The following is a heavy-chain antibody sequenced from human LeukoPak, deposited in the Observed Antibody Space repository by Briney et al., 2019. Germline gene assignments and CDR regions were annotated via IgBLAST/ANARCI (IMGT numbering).Heavy chain of an antibody. CDR3: ASHYDILTGLAYFDY. D-gene: IGHD3-9*01. CDR2: IYSSGST. Sequence: SETLSLTCTVSGGSISRRNYYWGWIRQTPGKGLEWIGSIYSSGSTYYNPSLKSPFTISVDTSKNQFSLKLSSVTAADTAIYYCASHYDILTGLAYFDYWGQGTLVTVSS. J-gene: IGHJ4*02. CDR1: GGSISRRNYY. V-gene: IGHV4-39*07.